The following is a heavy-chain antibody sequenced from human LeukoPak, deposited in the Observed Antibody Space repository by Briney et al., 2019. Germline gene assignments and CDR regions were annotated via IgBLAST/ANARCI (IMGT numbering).Heavy chain of an antibody. CDR3: ARDGEGGYCTNGVCLAEYYFDY. Sequence: PGGSLRLSCAASGFTFSSYWMSWVRQAPGKGLEWVANIKQDGSEKYYVDSVKGRFTISRDNAKNSLYLQMNSLRAEDTAVYYCARDGEGGYCTNGVCLAEYYFDYWGQGTLVTVSS. J-gene: IGHJ4*02. CDR2: IKQDGSEK. D-gene: IGHD2-8*01. CDR1: GFTFSSYW. V-gene: IGHV3-7*01.